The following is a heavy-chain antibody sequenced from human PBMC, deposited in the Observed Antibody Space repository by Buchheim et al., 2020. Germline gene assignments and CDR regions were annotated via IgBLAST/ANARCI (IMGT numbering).Heavy chain of an antibody. V-gene: IGHV3-21*01. CDR1: GFTFSSYS. J-gene: IGHJ5*02. Sequence: EVLLVVSGGGLVKPGGSLRLSCAASGFTFSSYSMNWVRQAPAKGLEWVSSISSSSSYIFYADSVKGRFTIFRDNAKNSLYLQMNSLRVEDTAVYYCARDQGDYCGGGACSECWFDRWGQGTL. D-gene: IGHD2-21*02. CDR3: ARDQGDYCGGGACSECWFDR. CDR2: ISSSSSYI.